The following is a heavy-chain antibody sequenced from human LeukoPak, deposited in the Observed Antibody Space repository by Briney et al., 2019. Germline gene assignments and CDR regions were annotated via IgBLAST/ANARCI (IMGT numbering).Heavy chain of an antibody. CDR1: GFTFSSYA. D-gene: IGHD2-2*01. CDR2: ISYDGSNK. Sequence: GRSLRLSCAASGFTFSSYAMHWVRQAPGKGLEWVAVISYDGSNKYYADSVKGRFTISRDNSKNTLYLQMNSLRAEDTAVYYCARDRQDIVVVPAANHEAFDIWGQGTMVTVSS. J-gene: IGHJ3*02. CDR3: ARDRQDIVVVPAANHEAFDI. V-gene: IGHV3-30-3*01.